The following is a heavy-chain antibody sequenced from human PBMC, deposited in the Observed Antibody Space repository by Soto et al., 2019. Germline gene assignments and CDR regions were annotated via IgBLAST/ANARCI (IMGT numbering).Heavy chain of an antibody. CDR2: ISGSGGST. J-gene: IGHJ4*02. V-gene: IGHV3-23*01. Sequence: LRLSSAASGFTFSSYAMSWVRQAPGKGLEWVSAISGSGGSTYYADSVKGRFTISRDNSKNTLYLQMNSLRAEDTAVYYCAKDRYSSSSHFDYWGQGTLVTVSS. CDR3: AKDRYSSSSHFDY. CDR1: GFTFSSYA. D-gene: IGHD6-6*01.